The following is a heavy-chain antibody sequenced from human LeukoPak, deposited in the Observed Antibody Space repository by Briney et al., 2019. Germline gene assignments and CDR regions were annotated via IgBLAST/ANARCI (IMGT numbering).Heavy chain of an antibody. CDR3: ARLFIRGV. J-gene: IGHJ6*04. V-gene: IGHV4-34*01. CDR1: GGSFSGYY. CDR2: INHSGST. D-gene: IGHD3-10*01. Sequence: SETLSLTCAVYGGSFSGYYWSWIRQPPGKGLEWIGEINHSGSTNYNPSLKSRVTISVDTSKNQFSLKLSSVTAADTAVYYCARLFIRGVWGKGTTVTVSS.